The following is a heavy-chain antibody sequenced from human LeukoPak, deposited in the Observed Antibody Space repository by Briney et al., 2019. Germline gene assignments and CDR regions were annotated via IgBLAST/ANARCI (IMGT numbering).Heavy chain of an antibody. D-gene: IGHD6-13*01. CDR3: ASAAGPFDN. Sequence: GGSLRLSCVASGFTFSSYGMHWVRQAPGKGPEWVAVIWFGGSNKYYADSVKGRFTISRDNSKNTLYLEMNSLRAEDTAVYYCASAAGPFDNWGQGTLVTVSS. CDR1: GFTFSSYG. J-gene: IGHJ4*02. V-gene: IGHV3-33*01. CDR2: IWFGGSNK.